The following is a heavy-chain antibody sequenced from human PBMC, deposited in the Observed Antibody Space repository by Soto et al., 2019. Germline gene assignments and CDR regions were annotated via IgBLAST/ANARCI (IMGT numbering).Heavy chain of an antibody. Sequence: ASVKVSCKASGYTFTSYAMHWVRQAPGQRLEWMGWINAGNGNTKYSQKFQGRVTITRDTSASTAYMELSSLRSEDTAVYYCARDGPHKYYFDYWGQGTLVTVSS. V-gene: IGHV1-3*01. CDR2: INAGNGNT. CDR3: ARDGPHKYYFDY. CDR1: GYTFTSYA. J-gene: IGHJ4*02.